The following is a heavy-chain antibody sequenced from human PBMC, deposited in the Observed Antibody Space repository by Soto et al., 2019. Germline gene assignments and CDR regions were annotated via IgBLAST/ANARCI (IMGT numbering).Heavy chain of an antibody. CDR2: IYYSGST. CDR1: GGSISSYY. J-gene: IGHJ4*02. D-gene: IGHD6-6*01. V-gene: IGHV4-59*01. CDR3: ARSSPLGDDY. Sequence: QVQLQESGPGLVKPSETLSLTCTVSGGSISSYYWSWIRQPPGKGLEWIGYIYYSGSTNYNPSLKXXVXIXXDTSKNQFSLKLSAVTAADTAVYYCARSSPLGDDYWGQGTLVTVSS.